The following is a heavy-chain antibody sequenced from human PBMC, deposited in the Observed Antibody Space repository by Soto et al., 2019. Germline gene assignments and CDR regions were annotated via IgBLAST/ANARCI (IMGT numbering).Heavy chain of an antibody. CDR1: GGTFSSYA. Sequence: SVKVSCKASGGTFSSYAISWVRQAPGQGLEWMGGIIPIFGTANYAQKFQGRVTITADESTSTAYMELSSLRSEDTAVYYCARVSRDYYDSSGYYYSLDYWGQGTLVTVSS. J-gene: IGHJ4*02. V-gene: IGHV1-69*13. D-gene: IGHD3-22*01. CDR2: IIPIFGTA. CDR3: ARVSRDYYDSSGYYYSLDY.